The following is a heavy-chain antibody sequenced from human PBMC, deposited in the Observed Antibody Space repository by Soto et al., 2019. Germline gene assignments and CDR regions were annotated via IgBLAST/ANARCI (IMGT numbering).Heavy chain of an antibody. CDR1: GFTFSNYG. J-gene: IGHJ6*02. Sequence: QVQLVESGGGVVQPGRSLRLSCAASGFTFSNYGMHWVRQAPGKGLEWVAIIWHDGNNKYYADSVRGRFIISRDNSKNILHLYINSLRAEDTDVYYCASDLVGASDSSVLDVWGQGTPVTVSS. CDR2: IWHDGNNK. D-gene: IGHD1-26*01. CDR3: ASDLVGASDSSVLDV. V-gene: IGHV3-33*01.